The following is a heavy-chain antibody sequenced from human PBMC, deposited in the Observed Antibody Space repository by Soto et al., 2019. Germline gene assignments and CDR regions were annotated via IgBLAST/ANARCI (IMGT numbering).Heavy chain of an antibody. CDR3: ARYLYGIVLGHAFDI. V-gene: IGHV4-59*01. CDR2: IYYSGST. Sequence: SETLSLTCTVSGGSISSYYWSWIRQPPGKGLEWIGYIYYSGSTNYNPSLKSRVTISVDTSKNQFSLKLSSVTAADTAVYYCARYLYGIVLGHAFDIWGKGTMVTVSS. J-gene: IGHJ3*02. CDR1: GGSISSYY. D-gene: IGHD1-26*01.